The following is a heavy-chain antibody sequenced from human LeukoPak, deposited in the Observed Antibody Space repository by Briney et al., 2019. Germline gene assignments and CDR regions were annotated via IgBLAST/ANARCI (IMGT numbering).Heavy chain of an antibody. J-gene: IGHJ4*02. CDR2: ISSDGGKK. CDR3: ARDRAWDYLDS. V-gene: IGHV3-30*03. CDR1: GFTLSSHG. D-gene: IGHD1-26*01. Sequence: PGGSLRLSCAASGFTLSSHGMHWVRQAPGKGLEWVAVISSDGGKKSYADSVKGRFTISRDNSKNTLYLQMDSLRVEDTAIYYCARDRAWDYLDSWDQGPLVTVSS.